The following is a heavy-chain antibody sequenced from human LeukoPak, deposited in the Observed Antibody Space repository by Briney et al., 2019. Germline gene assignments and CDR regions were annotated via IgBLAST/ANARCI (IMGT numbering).Heavy chain of an antibody. J-gene: IGHJ6*02. D-gene: IGHD2-15*01. CDR3: AKEREYCSSGSCHYDLNV. V-gene: IGHV4-59*01. CDR1: GGSISSYY. CDR2: IYYSGST. Sequence: SETLSLTCTVSGGSISSYYWNWIRQPPGKGLEWIGYIYYSGSTKYNPSLKSRVAISVDTSKNQFSLKLSSVTAADTAVYYCAKEREYCSSGSCHYDLNVWGQGTTVTVSS.